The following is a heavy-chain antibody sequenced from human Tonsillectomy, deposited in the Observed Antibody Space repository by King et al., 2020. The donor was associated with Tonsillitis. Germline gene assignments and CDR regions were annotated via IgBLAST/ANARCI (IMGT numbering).Heavy chain of an antibody. CDR3: AKFQAPFDY. CDR2: ISYDGSNK. V-gene: IGHV3-30*18. J-gene: IGHJ4*02. Sequence: VQLVESGGGVVQPGGSLRLSCAASGLTFSNSGMHWVRQAPGKGLEWVAVISYDGSNKYFADSVKGRFTISRDNSKNTLYLQMNSLRTEDTAVYYCAKFQAPFDYWGQGTLVTVSS. CDR1: GLTFSNSG.